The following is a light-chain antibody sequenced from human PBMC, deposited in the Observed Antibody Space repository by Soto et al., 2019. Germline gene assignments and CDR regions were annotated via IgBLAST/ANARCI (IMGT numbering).Light chain of an antibody. Sequence: DVVMTQSPLSLPVTLGQPASISCRSSQSLVYSDGNTYLNWFQQRPGQSPRRLIYKVSNRDSGVPDRFSGSGSGTDFTLKISRVEADDVGVYYCMQGTNWQLNFGGGTKVNI. CDR1: QSLVYSDGNTY. CDR2: KVS. J-gene: IGKJ4*01. V-gene: IGKV2-30*01. CDR3: MQGTNWQLN.